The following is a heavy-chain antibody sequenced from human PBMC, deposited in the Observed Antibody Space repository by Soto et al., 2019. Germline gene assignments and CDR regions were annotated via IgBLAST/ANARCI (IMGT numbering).Heavy chain of an antibody. Sequence: PGGSLRLSCAASEFTFSSYSMIWVRQAPGKGLEWVSGVNGGGDTTYYAESVKGRFTISRDNSKNTLYLQMNSLRAEDTAVFYCARGHFGVTMDVWGQGTTVTVSS. CDR3: ARGHFGVTMDV. V-gene: IGHV3-23*01. J-gene: IGHJ6*02. CDR1: EFTFSSYS. CDR2: VNGGGDTT. D-gene: IGHD3-3*01.